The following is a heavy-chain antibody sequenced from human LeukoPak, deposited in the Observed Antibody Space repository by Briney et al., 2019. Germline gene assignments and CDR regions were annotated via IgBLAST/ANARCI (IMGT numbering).Heavy chain of an antibody. CDR2: IWYDGRNK. V-gene: IGHV3-33*01. CDR1: GFTFSSYG. Sequence: PGGSLRLSCAASGFTFSSYGMHWVRQAPGKGLERVAVIWYDGRNKFYADSLKGRFTISRDNSKNTLYLQMNSLRAEDTAVYYCARVNRGDAFDIWGQGTLVTVSS. CDR3: ARVNRGDAFDI. D-gene: IGHD3-16*02. J-gene: IGHJ3*02.